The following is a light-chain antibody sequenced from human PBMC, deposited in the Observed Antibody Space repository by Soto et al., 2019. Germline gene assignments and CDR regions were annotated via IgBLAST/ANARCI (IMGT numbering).Light chain of an antibody. CDR1: QTISSW. V-gene: IGKV1-5*03. J-gene: IGKJ1*01. CDR3: QHYNSSSEA. CDR2: KAS. Sequence: IQMTQSPSTLSGSVGDRVTITCRASQTISSWLAWYQQKRGKAPKLXIYKASTLKSGVPSRFSGSGSGTEFTLTISSLQPDDFATYYCQHYNSSSEAFGQGTKVDIK.